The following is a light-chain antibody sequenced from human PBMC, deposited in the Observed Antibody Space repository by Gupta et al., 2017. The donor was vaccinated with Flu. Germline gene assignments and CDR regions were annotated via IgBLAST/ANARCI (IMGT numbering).Light chain of an antibody. V-gene: IGLV2-14*01. CDR2: EVS. J-gene: IGLJ2*01. CDR3: SSDTNTNTVVI. CDR1: SSDVGGYDY. Sequence: IAISCTGTSSDVGGYDYVSWYQQHPGKPPELMLFEVSRRPSGISDRFSGSKSGNTAALTTSGLPAEDEAYYYCSSDTNTNTVVIFGGGTKLTVL.